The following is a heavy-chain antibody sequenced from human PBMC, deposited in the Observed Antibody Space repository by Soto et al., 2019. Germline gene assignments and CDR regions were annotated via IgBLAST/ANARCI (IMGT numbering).Heavy chain of an antibody. Sequence: QVQLQESGPELVEPSQTLSLTCTVSGDSISSGYYHWSWVRQLPGKGLEWIGYIRVSGYTQYNPSLQSRLTISVDASNNQFSLRLTSVTAADTAVYYCATYAEAAGGTGSWGQGTLVTVSS. CDR3: ATYAEAAGGTGS. D-gene: IGHD6-13*01. CDR2: IRVSGYT. V-gene: IGHV4-31*03. J-gene: IGHJ4*02. CDR1: GDSISSGYYH.